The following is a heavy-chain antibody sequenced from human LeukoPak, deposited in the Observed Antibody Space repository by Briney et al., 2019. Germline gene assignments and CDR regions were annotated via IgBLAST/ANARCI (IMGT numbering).Heavy chain of an antibody. D-gene: IGHD6-25*01. Sequence: PGGSLRFSCAASGFTFSSYAMSWVRQAPGKGLEWVSAISGSGGSTYYADSVKGRFTISRDNSKNTLYLQMNSLRAEDTAVYYCAKDLGPFPGIAADWGQGTLVTVSS. CDR3: AKDLGPFPGIAAD. CDR2: ISGSGGST. J-gene: IGHJ4*02. CDR1: GFTFSSYA. V-gene: IGHV3-23*01.